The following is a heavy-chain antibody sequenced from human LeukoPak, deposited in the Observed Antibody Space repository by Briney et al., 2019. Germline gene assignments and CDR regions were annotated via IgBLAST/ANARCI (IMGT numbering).Heavy chain of an antibody. CDR2: INHSGST. Sequence: SETLSLTCAVYGGSFSGYYWSWIRQPPGKGLEWIGEINHSGSTNYNPSLKSRVTISVDTSKNQFSLKLSSVTAADTAVYYCASQQREGYYFDYWGQGTLVTVSS. D-gene: IGHD1-26*01. J-gene: IGHJ4*02. V-gene: IGHV4-34*01. CDR3: ASQQREGYYFDY. CDR1: GGSFSGYY.